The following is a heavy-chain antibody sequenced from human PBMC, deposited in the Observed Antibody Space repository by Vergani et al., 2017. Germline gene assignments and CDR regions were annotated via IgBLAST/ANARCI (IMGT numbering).Heavy chain of an antibody. V-gene: IGHV3-48*03. J-gene: IGHJ5*02. CDR2: ISSSGSTI. D-gene: IGHD6-13*01. CDR3: ARDPEGQQLVPGWFDP. Sequence: EVQLVESGGGLVQPGGSLRLSCAASGFTFSSYEMNWVRQAPGKGLEWVSYISSSGSTIHYADSVKGRFTISRDNAKNSLYLQMNSLRAEDTAVYYCARDPEGQQLVPGWFDPWGQGTLVTVSS. CDR1: GFTFSSYE.